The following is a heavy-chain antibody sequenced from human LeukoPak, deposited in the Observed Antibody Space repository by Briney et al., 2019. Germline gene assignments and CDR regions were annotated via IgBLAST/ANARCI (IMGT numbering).Heavy chain of an antibody. D-gene: IGHD2-21*01. CDR3: ARSVRARWCPELGSCLGCPLN. CDR2: INAGNGNT. CDR1: GYTFTSYA. J-gene: IGHJ4*02. V-gene: IGHV1-3*01. Sequence: GASVKVSCKASGYTFTSYAMHWVRQAPGQRLEWMGWINAGNGNTKYSQKFQGRVTITRDTSASTAYMELSSLRSEDTAVYYCARSVRARWCPELGSCLGCPLNWGQGTLVTVSS.